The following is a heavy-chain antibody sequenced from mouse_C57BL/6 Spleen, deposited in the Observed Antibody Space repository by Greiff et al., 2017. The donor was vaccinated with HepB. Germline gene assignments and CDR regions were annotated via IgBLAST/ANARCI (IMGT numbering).Heavy chain of an antibody. CDR1: GYSFTSYY. D-gene: IGHD2-14*01. CDR3: ARGRGTGAMDY. J-gene: IGHJ4*01. CDR2: IYPGSGNT. Sequence: VQLQQSGPELVKPGASVKISCKASGYSFTSYYIHWVKQRPGQGLEWIGWIYPGSGNTKYNEKFKGKATLTADTSSSTAYMQLSSLTSEDSAVYYCARGRGTGAMDYWGQGTSVTVSS. V-gene: IGHV1-66*01.